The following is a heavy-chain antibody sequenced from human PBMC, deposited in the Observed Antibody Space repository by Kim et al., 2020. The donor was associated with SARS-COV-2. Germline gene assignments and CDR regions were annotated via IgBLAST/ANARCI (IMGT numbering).Heavy chain of an antibody. V-gene: IGHV3-53*01. CDR3: ASYLYYVSRSYYFDY. D-gene: IGHD3-10*01. J-gene: IGHJ4*02. Sequence: DSVKCRFTISRDNSKNPLCLQMNRLRSEDTSVYYCASYLYYVSRSYYFDYWGQGTLVTVSS.